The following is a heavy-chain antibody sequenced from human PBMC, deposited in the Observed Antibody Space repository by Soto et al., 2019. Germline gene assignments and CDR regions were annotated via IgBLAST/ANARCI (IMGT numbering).Heavy chain of an antibody. Sequence: QVQLVESGGGVVQPGRSRRLSCAASGFTFSSYAMHWVRQAPGKGLEWVAVISYDGSNKYYADSVKGRFTISRDNSKNTLYLQMNSLRAEDTAVYYCAREDFPGKLLCLACDAFDIWGQGTMVTVSS. CDR2: ISYDGSNK. V-gene: IGHV3-30-3*01. D-gene: IGHD2-2*01. CDR3: AREDFPGKLLCLACDAFDI. J-gene: IGHJ3*02. CDR1: GFTFSSYA.